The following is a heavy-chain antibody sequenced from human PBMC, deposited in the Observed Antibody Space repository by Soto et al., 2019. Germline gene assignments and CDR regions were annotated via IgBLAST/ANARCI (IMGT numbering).Heavy chain of an antibody. J-gene: IGHJ6*02. D-gene: IGHD5-12*01. CDR2: IGGRDGTI. CDR1: GFTFTNFA. CDR3: GWGNVVATIGPGYYYGMDV. V-gene: IGHV3-23*01. Sequence: PGGSLRLSCAASGFTFTNFAMSWVRQAPGKGLEWVSYIGGRDGTILYADSVKGRFAISRDNSKNTLYLQANSLRSEDTAVYYCGWGNVVATIGPGYYYGMDVWGQGTTVTVYS.